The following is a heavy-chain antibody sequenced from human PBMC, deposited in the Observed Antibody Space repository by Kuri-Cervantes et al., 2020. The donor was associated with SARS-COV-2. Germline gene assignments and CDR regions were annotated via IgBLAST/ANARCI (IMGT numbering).Heavy chain of an antibody. D-gene: IGHD6-13*01. CDR3: ARDRSSNWFSTRVAFDI. V-gene: IGHV3-21*01. CDR2: ISSSTSYI. J-gene: IGHJ3*02. CDR1: RFTFNNYD. Sequence: GGSLRLSCAASRFTFNNYDLIWVRQAPGKGLEWVSSISSSTSYIYYEDSVKGRFTISGDNAKNSLYLQMNSLRAEDTAIYYCARDRSSNWFSTRVAFDIWGQGTMVTVSS.